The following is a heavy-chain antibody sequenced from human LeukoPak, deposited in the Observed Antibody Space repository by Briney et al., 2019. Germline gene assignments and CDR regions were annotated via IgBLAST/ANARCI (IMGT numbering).Heavy chain of an antibody. D-gene: IGHD4-23*01. CDR1: GGTFSSYV. CDR2: IIPIFGTA. CDR3: ARTTVVTVGPSDYYYGMDV. Sequence: SVRVSCKASGGTFSSYVISWVRQAPGQGLEWMGGIIPIFGTANYAQKFQGRVTITADESTSTAYMELSSLRSEDTAVYYCARTTVVTVGPSDYYYGMDVWGQGTTVTVSS. J-gene: IGHJ6*02. V-gene: IGHV1-69*01.